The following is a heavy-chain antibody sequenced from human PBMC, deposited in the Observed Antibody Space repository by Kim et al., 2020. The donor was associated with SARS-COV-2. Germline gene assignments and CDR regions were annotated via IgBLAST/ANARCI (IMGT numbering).Heavy chain of an antibody. V-gene: IGHV3-30*01. D-gene: IGHD3-16*02. CDR3: ARGRGGIIVIDFDF. J-gene: IGHJ4*02. Sequence: ADSVKGRFTITRDTSKNTLYRQMKGLKAEDTVFYCCARGRGGIIVIDFDFWGQGTLVTVSS.